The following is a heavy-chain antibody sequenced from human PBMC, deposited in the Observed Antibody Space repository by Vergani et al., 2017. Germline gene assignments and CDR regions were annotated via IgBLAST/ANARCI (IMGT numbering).Heavy chain of an antibody. J-gene: IGHJ4*02. CDR3: ARDSSGYQTHDY. V-gene: IGHV3-7*01. D-gene: IGHD6-19*01. CDR1: GFTFSSYW. Sequence: EVQLVESGGGLVQPGGSLRLSCAASGFTFSSYWMSWVRQAPGKGLEWVANIKQDGSEKYYVDSVKGRFTISRDNAKNSLYLQINSRRAEDTAVYYCARDSSGYQTHDYWGQGTLVTVSS. CDR2: IKQDGSEK.